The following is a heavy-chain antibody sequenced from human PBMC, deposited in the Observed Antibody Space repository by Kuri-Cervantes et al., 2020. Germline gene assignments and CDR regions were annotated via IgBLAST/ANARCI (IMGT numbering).Heavy chain of an antibody. V-gene: IGHV6-1*01. CDR1: GDSVSSNSAA. CDR3: ARDVASGWYDPHYFDY. J-gene: IGHJ4*02. D-gene: IGHD6-13*01. Sequence: SQTLSLTCAISGDSVSSNSAAWNWIRQSPSRGLEWLGRTYYRSKWYNDYAVSVKSRITINPDTSKNQFSLQLNSVTPEDTAVYYCARDVASGWYDPHYFDYWGQGTLVTVSS. CDR2: TYYRSKWYN.